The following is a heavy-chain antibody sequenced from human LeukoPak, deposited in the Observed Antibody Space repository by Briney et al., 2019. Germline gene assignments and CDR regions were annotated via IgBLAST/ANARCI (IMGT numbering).Heavy chain of an antibody. CDR3: ARHYYDSSGYYLSYYYYGMDV. Sequence: GGSLRLSCAASGFTFSSYWMSWVRQAPGKGLEWVANIKQDGSEKYYVDSVRGRFTISRDNAKNSLYLQMNSLRAEDTAVYYCARHYYDSSGYYLSYYYYGMDVWGQGTTVTVSS. V-gene: IGHV3-7*01. D-gene: IGHD3-22*01. J-gene: IGHJ6*02. CDR1: GFTFSSYW. CDR2: IKQDGSEK.